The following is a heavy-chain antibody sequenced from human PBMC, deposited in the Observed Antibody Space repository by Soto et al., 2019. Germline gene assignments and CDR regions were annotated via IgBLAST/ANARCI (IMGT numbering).Heavy chain of an antibody. V-gene: IGHV3-23*01. Sequence: EVQLLESGGGLVQPGGSLRLSCAASGFTFSSYAMSWVRQAPGKGLEWVSAISGSGGSTYYADSVKGRFTISRDNSKNTLYLQMNSLRAEDTAVYYCAIAYYYGSGSPKDDYYYYYYMDVWGKGTTVTVSS. J-gene: IGHJ6*03. CDR3: AIAYYYGSGSPKDDYYYYYYMDV. CDR2: ISGSGGST. D-gene: IGHD3-10*01. CDR1: GFTFSSYA.